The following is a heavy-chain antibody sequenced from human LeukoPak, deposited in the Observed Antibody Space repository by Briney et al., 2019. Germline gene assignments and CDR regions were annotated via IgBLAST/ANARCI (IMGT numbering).Heavy chain of an antibody. CDR3: ARTPGDLGPYFDY. V-gene: IGHV3-7*01. Sequence: PGGSLRLSCAASGFTFSSYWMSWVRQAPGKGLEWVANIKQDGSEKYYVDSVKGRFTISRDNAKNSLYLQMNSLRAEDTAVYYCARTPGDLGPYFDYWGQGTLVTVSS. CDR2: IKQDGSEK. J-gene: IGHJ4*02. D-gene: IGHD7-27*01. CDR1: GFTFSSYW.